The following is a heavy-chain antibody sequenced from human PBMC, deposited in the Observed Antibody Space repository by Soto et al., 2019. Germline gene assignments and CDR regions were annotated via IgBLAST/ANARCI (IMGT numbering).Heavy chain of an antibody. CDR1: GYTFTSYG. CDR2: ISAYNGNT. Sequence: ASVKVSCKASGYTFTSYGISWVRQAPGQGLEWMGWISAYNGNTNYAQKLQGRVTMTTDTSTSTAYMELRSLRSDDTAVYYCARDERIFGVVIILNYYYGMDVWGQGTTVTV. CDR3: ARDERIFGVVIILNYYYGMDV. D-gene: IGHD3-3*01. J-gene: IGHJ6*02. V-gene: IGHV1-18*01.